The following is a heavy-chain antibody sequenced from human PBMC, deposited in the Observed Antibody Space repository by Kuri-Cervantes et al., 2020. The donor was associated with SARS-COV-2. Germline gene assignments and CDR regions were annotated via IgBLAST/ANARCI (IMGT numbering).Heavy chain of an antibody. CDR1: GFTVSSNY. CDR3: ARGWDHYYYYYMDV. J-gene: IGHJ6*03. V-gene: IGHV3-53*01. CDR2: IYSGGST. Sequence: GGSLRLSCAASGFTVSSNYMSWVRQAPGKGLEWVSVIYSGGSTYYADSVKGRFTISRDNAKNSLYLQMNSLRAEDTAVYYCARGWDHYYYYYMDVWGKGTTVTVSS. D-gene: IGHD1-26*01.